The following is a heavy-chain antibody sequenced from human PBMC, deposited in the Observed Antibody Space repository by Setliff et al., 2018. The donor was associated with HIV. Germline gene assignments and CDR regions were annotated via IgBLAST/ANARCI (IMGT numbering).Heavy chain of an antibody. CDR2: ISYDGSNK. CDR3: AKAGALQTYGPFDY. Sequence: PGGSLRLSCVASGFTFSSYGMHWVRQAPGKGLEWVAVISYDGSNKYYADSVKGRFTISRDNSKNTLYLQMNSLRAADTAVYYCAKAGALQTYGPFDYWGQGTLVTVSS. D-gene: IGHD2-8*02. CDR1: GFTFSSYG. J-gene: IGHJ4*02. V-gene: IGHV3-30*18.